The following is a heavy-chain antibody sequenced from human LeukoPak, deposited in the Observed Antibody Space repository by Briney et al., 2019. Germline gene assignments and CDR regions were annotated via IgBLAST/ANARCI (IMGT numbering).Heavy chain of an antibody. Sequence: RTGGSLRLSCAASGFTFSSYAMNWVRQAPGKGLGWVSSISGRSADIYYADSVKGRFTISRDNAKNSVFLQMNNLRVEDTAIYYCARRGYHDSSGYDYWGQGTPVTVSS. CDR2: ISGRSADI. CDR3: ARRGYHDSSGYDY. J-gene: IGHJ4*02. V-gene: IGHV3-21*06. D-gene: IGHD3-22*01. CDR1: GFTFSSYA.